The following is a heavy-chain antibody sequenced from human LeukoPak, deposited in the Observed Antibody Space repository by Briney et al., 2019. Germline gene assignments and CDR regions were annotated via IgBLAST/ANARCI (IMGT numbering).Heavy chain of an antibody. Sequence: SETLSLTCTVSGGLISSYYWSWIRQPAGKGLEWIGRILSSGSTNYNPSLRSRVTMSADTSKNQFSLKLSSVNAADTAVYYCARHNFYDSSAFPDWGQGTLVTVSS. CDR3: ARHNFYDSSAFPD. CDR1: GGLISSYY. J-gene: IGHJ4*02. D-gene: IGHD3-22*01. CDR2: ILSSGST. V-gene: IGHV4-4*07.